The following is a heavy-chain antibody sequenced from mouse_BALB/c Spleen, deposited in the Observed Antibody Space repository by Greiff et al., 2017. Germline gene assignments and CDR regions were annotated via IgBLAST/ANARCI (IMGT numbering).Heavy chain of an antibody. V-gene: IGHV1-5*01. CDR1: GYSFTSYW. CDR2: IYPGNSDT. D-gene: IGHD1-1*01. J-gene: IGHJ3*01. Sequence: VHVKQSGTVLARPGASVKMSCKASGYSFTSYWMHWVKQRPGQGLEWIGAIYPGNSDTSYNQKFKGKAKLTAVTSASTAYMELSSLTNEDSAVYYCTRDFGLYGSSYGFAYWGQGTLVTVSA. CDR3: TRDFGLYGSSYGFAY.